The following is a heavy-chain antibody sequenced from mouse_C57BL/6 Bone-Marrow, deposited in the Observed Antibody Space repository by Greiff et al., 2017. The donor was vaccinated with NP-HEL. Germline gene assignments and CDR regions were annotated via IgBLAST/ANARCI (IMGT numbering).Heavy chain of an antibody. V-gene: IGHV1-7*01. D-gene: IGHD2-4*01. Sequence: VQLQQSGAELAKPGASVKLSCKASGYTFTSYWMHWVKQRPGQGLEWIGYINPSSGYTKYNQKFKDKATLTADKSSSTAYMQLSSLTYEDSAVYYGAGGLRPSYCAMDDWGQGTSVTVSS. CDR2: INPSSGYT. CDR3: AGGLRPSYCAMDD. J-gene: IGHJ4*01. CDR1: GYTFTSYW.